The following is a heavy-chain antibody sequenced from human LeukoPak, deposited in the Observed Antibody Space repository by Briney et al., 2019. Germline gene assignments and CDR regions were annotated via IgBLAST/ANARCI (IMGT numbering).Heavy chain of an antibody. J-gene: IGHJ4*02. CDR3: ARHTKAAAQPLDY. CDR1: GYSFISYW. Sequence: GESLKISCKGSGYSFISYWISWVRQMPGKGLEWMGRIDPSDSYTNYSPSFQGHVTISADKSISTAYLQWSSLKASDTAMYYCARHTKAAAQPLDYWGQGTLVTVSS. V-gene: IGHV5-10-1*01. CDR2: IDPSDSYT. D-gene: IGHD6-13*01.